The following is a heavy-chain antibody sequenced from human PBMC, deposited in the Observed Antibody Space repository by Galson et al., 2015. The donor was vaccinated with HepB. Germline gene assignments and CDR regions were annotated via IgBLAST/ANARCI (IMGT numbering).Heavy chain of an antibody. D-gene: IGHD2-15*01. Sequence: SLRLSCAASGFTVTKHHMTWVRQAPGKGLEWLSIIYSVGTTYYADSGKGRFTISRDNSKNTLYLQMNSLRAEDTAIYYCLGFPGYWGQGTLVTVSS. J-gene: IGHJ4*02. CDR1: GFTVTKHH. CDR2: IYSVGTT. V-gene: IGHV3-53*01. CDR3: LGFPGY.